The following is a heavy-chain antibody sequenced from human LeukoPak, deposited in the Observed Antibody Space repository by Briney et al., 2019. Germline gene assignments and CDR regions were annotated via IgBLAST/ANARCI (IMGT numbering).Heavy chain of an antibody. CDR2: IYYSGST. Sequence: SETLSLTCTVSGGSISSYYWSWIRQPPGKGLEWIGYIYYSGSTNYDPSLKSRVTISVDTSKNQFSLKLSSVTAADTAVYYCARDRPGGSYFLAGYWGQGTLVTVSS. CDR3: ARDRPGGSYFLAGY. V-gene: IGHV4-59*01. CDR1: GGSISSYY. J-gene: IGHJ4*02. D-gene: IGHD1-26*01.